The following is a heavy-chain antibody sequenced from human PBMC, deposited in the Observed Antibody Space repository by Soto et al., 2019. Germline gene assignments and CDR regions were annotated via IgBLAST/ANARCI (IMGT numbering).Heavy chain of an antibody. Sequence: SQTLSLTCAISGDSVSSNTAAWNWIRQSPSRGLEWLGRTYYKSKWYNDYAVSVKSRITINPDTSKNQFSLLLNSVTPDDTAVNYCARERKYQLLSWYWFDPWGQGTLVTVSS. CDR2: TYYKSKWYN. CDR1: GDSVSSNTAA. D-gene: IGHD2-2*01. J-gene: IGHJ5*02. V-gene: IGHV6-1*01. CDR3: ARERKYQLLSWYWFDP.